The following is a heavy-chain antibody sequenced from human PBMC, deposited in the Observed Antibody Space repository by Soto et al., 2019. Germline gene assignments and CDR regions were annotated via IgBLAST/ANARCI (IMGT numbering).Heavy chain of an antibody. CDR2: IWYDGSKK. CDR3: ARDGQQMAPYTMDV. J-gene: IGHJ6*02. V-gene: IGHV3-33*01. CDR1: RFSFSSHA. D-gene: IGHD2-8*01. Sequence: QMQVVESGGGVVQPGRSLRLACAASRFSFSSHAMHWVRQAPGKGLEWVAPIWYDGSKKNYADSVKGRFTISRDNSNNMFYVQMNSLRAEDTAVYYCARDGQQMAPYTMDVWGQGTTVTVSS.